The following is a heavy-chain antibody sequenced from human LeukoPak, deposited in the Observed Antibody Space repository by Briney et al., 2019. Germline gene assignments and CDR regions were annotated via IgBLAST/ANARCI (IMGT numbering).Heavy chain of an antibody. CDR2: ISSSGGAM. CDR3: ARDVGYRYAQMFFDI. Sequence: GGSLRLSCAASGFTFSDYYMSWIRQTPGKGLEWISYISSSGGAMFYADSVKGRFTISRDNAKNSLYLQMNSLRAEDTAMYYCARDVGYRYAQMFFDIWGQGTMVTVSS. V-gene: IGHV3-11*01. CDR1: GFTFSDYY. J-gene: IGHJ3*02. D-gene: IGHD5-18*01.